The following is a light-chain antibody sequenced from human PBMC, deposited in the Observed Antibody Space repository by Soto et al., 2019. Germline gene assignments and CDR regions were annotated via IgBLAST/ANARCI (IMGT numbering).Light chain of an antibody. CDR1: HSISSW. CDR2: DAS. V-gene: IGKV1-5*01. Sequence: DVQVTQSKTSLSASVGDRVTITCRASHSISSWLAWYQQKPGKAPKLLIYDASSLESGVPSRFSGSGSGTEFTLTISSLQPDDFATYYCQQYNSYSPLTFGGGTIVDIK. J-gene: IGKJ4*01. CDR3: QQYNSYSPLT.